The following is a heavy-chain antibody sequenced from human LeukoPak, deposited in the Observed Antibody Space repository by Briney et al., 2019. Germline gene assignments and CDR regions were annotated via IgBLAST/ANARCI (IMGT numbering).Heavy chain of an antibody. CDR1: GYTFTGYY. CDR2: INPNSGGT. CDR3: ARVLDYYDSSGYYGILGY. Sequence: ASVNVSCKASGYTFTGYYMHWVRQAPGQGLEWMGWINPNSGGTNYAQKFQGRVTMTRDTSISSAYMELSRLRSDDTAVYYCARVLDYYDSSGYYGILGYWGQGTLVTVSS. J-gene: IGHJ4*02. V-gene: IGHV1-2*02. D-gene: IGHD3-22*01.